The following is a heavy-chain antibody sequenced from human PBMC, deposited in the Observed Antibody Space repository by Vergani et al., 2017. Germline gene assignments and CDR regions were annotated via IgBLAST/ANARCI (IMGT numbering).Heavy chain of an antibody. CDR1: GGSINTGAYY. J-gene: IGHJ4*02. CDR2: VYTSGMT. Sequence: QVQLQESGPRLVRPSQTLSLTCTVSGGSINTGAYYWSWIRQPAGKGLEWIGRVYTSGMTNYNPSLKSRVTILVDRSKSQLSLKLTSVTAADTAVYYCARGYCTNSICRGKVDSWGQGTLATVSS. CDR3: ARGYCTNSICRGKVDS. D-gene: IGHD2-8*01. V-gene: IGHV4-61*02.